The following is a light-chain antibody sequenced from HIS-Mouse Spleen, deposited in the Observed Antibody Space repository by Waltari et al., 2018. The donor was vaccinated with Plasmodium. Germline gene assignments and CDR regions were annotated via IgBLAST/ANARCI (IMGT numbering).Light chain of an antibody. CDR1: QSVSSN. Sequence: EIVMTQSPATLSVSPGERATLSCRASQSVSSNLAWYQQKPGQAPRLCIYGASTRATGIPARFSGSGSGTEFTLTISSLQSEDFAVYYCQQYNNWPPLTFGGGTKVEIK. V-gene: IGKV3-15*01. CDR3: QQYNNWPPLT. CDR2: GAS. J-gene: IGKJ4*01.